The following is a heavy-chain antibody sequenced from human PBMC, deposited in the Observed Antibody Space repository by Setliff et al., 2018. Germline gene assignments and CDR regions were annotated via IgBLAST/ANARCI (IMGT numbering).Heavy chain of an antibody. CDR1: GYTSINYG. Sequence: SVKVSCKASGYTSINYGISWVRQAPGQGLEWMGGIIPLFGTTNYAQEFQGRVTITTDESTNTAYMELSSLRSDDTAVYYCARDWFCSGGDCSDVFDFWGQGTMVTVSS. CDR3: ARDWFCSGGDCSDVFDF. V-gene: IGHV1-69*05. D-gene: IGHD2-21*02. J-gene: IGHJ3*01. CDR2: IIPLFGTT.